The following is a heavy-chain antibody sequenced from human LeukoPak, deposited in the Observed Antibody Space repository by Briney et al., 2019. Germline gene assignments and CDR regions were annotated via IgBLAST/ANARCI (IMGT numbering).Heavy chain of an antibody. CDR3: ARRLSLRFDAFAV. V-gene: IGHV3-23*01. D-gene: IGHD3-3*01. CDR2: MSDIGPNT. J-gene: IGHJ3*01. CDR1: GFTDTEYA. Sequence: GGSLRLSCAASGFTDTEYAMTWIRQSPGKGLEWVSSMSDIGPNTYYADSVKGRFTISRDTSKNTLLLQMNSLRADDTALYFCARRLSLRFDAFAVWGPGTVVTVS.